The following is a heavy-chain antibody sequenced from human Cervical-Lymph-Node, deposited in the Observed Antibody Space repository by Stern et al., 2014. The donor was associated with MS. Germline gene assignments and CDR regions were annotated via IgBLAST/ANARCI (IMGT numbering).Heavy chain of an antibody. CDR2: ITNVGST. CDR1: GVTVSRDY. J-gene: IGHJ4*02. V-gene: IGHV3-53*01. Sequence: EVQLVESGGGVIQPGGSGRLSCKASGVTVSRDYMTWVRQAPGQWIERVSLITNVGSTFYTDSVKGRFTISRDDSKNTVYLHMTSLRAEDTAMYYCARDTSSPERSDWWGQGTLVTVSS. D-gene: IGHD1-1*01. CDR3: ARDTSSPERSDW.